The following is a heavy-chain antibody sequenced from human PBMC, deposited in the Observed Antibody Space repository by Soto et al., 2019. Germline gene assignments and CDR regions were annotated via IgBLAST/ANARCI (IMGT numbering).Heavy chain of an antibody. D-gene: IGHD2-2*01. CDR1: GGSISSGDYY. V-gene: IGHV4-30-4*01. CDR3: ARAIRRGYCSSTSCYWFDP. J-gene: IGHJ5*02. Sequence: SETLSLTCTVSGGSISSGDYYWSWIRQPPWKGLEWIGYIYYSGSTYYNPSLKSRVTISVDTSKNQFSLKLSSVTAADTAVYYCARAIRRGYCSSTSCYWFDPWGQGXLVTVHS. CDR2: IYYSGST.